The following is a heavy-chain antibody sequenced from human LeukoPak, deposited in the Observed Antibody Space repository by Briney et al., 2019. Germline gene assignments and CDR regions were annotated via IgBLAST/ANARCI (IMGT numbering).Heavy chain of an antibody. Sequence: PGGSLRLSCAASGFSFDTYAMHWVRQAPGQGLEWVAVISYDGSNKYYADSVKGRFTISRDNSKNTLYLQMNSLRAEDTAVYYCAKDGSREDYYYPSEPNWFDPWGQGTLVTVSS. CDR1: GFSFDTYA. D-gene: IGHD3-10*01. CDR2: ISYDGSNK. V-gene: IGHV3-30*18. J-gene: IGHJ5*02. CDR3: AKDGSREDYYYPSEPNWFDP.